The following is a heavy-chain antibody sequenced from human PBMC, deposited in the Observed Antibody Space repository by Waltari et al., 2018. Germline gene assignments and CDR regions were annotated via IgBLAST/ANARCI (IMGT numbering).Heavy chain of an antibody. CDR3: ARDRGRGIYLDT. D-gene: IGHD2-15*01. Sequence: QLQLQQSGPGLVKPSEFLSLTCTVSGDSMSSSYWWSWVRQSPKKGLEWIGQINRSGRTNYHPAFESRVIVSIYSSNNQFSLKLLAATAADTAVYYCARDRGRGIYLDTWGQGTLVTVSP. V-gene: IGHV4-4*02. CDR2: INRSGRT. CDR1: GDSMSSSYW. J-gene: IGHJ4*02.